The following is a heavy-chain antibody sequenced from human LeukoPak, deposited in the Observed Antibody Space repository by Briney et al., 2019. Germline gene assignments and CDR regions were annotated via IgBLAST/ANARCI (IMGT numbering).Heavy chain of an antibody. J-gene: IGHJ4*02. D-gene: IGHD2-2*01. Sequence: PSETLSLTCTVSGAFIGRDSWGWIRQPPGKGLEWIGYISHSGSTDYKASLESRVTISRDTSNNQFSLKLNSVTAADTAVYYCARFEAGIVVVPVRQPRPPPPRYFDYWGRGTLVTVSS. CDR3: ARFEAGIVVVPVRQPRPPPPRYFDY. CDR2: ISHSGST. V-gene: IGHV4-59*01. CDR1: GAFIGRDS.